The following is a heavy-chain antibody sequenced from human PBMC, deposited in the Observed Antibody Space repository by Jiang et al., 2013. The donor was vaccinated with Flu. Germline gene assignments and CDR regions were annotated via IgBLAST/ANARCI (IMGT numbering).Heavy chain of an antibody. D-gene: IGHD3-10*01. CDR3: VRQVGDTMGSGVIRDWFDP. CDR2: IYYSGYT. CDR1: GASISSSIYY. V-gene: IGHV4-39*01. J-gene: IGHJ5*02. Sequence: LLKPSETLSLTCTVSGASISSSIYYWGWIRQPPGKGLEWIGTIYYSGYTYYSPSLKSRVTISVDTSTSQFSLKLSSVTAADTAVYYCVRQVGDTMGSGVIRDWFDPWGQGTLVHRLL.